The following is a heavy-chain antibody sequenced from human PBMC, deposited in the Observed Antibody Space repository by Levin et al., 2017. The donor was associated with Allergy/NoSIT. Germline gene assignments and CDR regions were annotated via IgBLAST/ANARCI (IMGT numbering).Heavy chain of an antibody. CDR3: ARGYCSGGSCYSARYWYFDL. D-gene: IGHD2-15*01. J-gene: IGHJ2*01. CDR1: GGTFSSYA. V-gene: IGHV1-69*13. CDR2: IIPIFGTA. Sequence: SVKVSCKASGGTFSSYAISWVRQAPGQGLEWMGGIIPIFGTANYAQKFQGRVTITADESTSTAYMELSSLRSEDTAVYYCARGYCSGGSCYSARYWYFDLWGRGTLVTVSS.